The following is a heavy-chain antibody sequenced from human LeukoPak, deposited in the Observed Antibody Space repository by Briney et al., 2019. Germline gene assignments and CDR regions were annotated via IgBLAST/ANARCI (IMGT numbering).Heavy chain of an antibody. D-gene: IGHD1-1*01. CDR1: EFTFTTDG. Sequence: VGSLTLSCAASEFTFTTDGMHWVRQAPGKGLEWVAFIYDDGRNIYYADYVKGRFTISRDISKNTLYLQMDSLRAEDTAIYYCARDWKTNSFDYWGQGTLVTVSS. J-gene: IGHJ4*02. CDR3: ARDWKTNSFDY. V-gene: IGHV3-33*01. CDR2: IYDDGRNI.